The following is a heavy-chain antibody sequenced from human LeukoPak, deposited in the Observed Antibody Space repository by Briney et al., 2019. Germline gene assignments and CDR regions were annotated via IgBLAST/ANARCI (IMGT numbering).Heavy chain of an antibody. V-gene: IGHV1-18*01. CDR2: ISGNNGNT. Sequence: ASVKVSRKASGYTFSSYGISWVRQAPGQGLEWMGWISGNNGNTNYAQKVQGRVTMTTDTSTSTAYMELRSLRSDDTAVYYCARGRAAGTFWLDYWGQGTLVTVSS. CDR3: ARGRAAGTFWLDY. D-gene: IGHD6-13*01. J-gene: IGHJ4*02. CDR1: GYTFSSYG.